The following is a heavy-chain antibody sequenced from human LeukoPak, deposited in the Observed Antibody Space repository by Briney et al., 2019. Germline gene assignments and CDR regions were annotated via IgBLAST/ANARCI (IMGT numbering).Heavy chain of an antibody. Sequence: GSLRLSCAASGSTFSSHTMSWVRQAPGKGLEWISYISSTSSIIYYADSVKGRFTTSRDNAKNSLYLQMSSLRAEDTAVYYCASLRYCSSTSCSTPWGQGTLVTVSS. CDR2: ISSTSSII. CDR3: ASLRYCSSTSCSTP. V-gene: IGHV3-48*04. D-gene: IGHD2-2*02. CDR1: GSTFSSHT. J-gene: IGHJ5*02.